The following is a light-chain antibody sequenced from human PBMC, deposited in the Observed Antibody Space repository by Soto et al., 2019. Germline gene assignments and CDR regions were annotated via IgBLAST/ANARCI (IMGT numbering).Light chain of an antibody. J-gene: IGKJ2*01. Sequence: DIQMTQSPSSLSASVGYRVTITCRASQGISNYLAWYQQKPGKAPKLLIYAASTLLSGVPSRFSGSGSGTDFTLTISSLQPEDVATYYCQRYNTGPPDTFGQGTKLEIK. CDR3: QRYNTGPPDT. CDR2: AAS. CDR1: QGISNY. V-gene: IGKV1-27*01.